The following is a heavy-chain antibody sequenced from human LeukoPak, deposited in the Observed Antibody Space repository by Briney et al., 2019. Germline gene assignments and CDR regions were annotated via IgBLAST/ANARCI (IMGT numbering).Heavy chain of an antibody. CDR1: IGSFSGYY. D-gene: IGHD3-3*01. Sequence: PSETLSLTCAVYIGSFSGYYWSWIRQPPGKGLEWIGEINHSGSTNYNPSLKSRVTISVDTSKNQFSLKLSSVTAADTAVYYCAGGIFGVVINAFHIWGQGTMVTVSS. CDR3: AGGIFGVVINAFHI. V-gene: IGHV4-34*01. J-gene: IGHJ3*02. CDR2: INHSGST.